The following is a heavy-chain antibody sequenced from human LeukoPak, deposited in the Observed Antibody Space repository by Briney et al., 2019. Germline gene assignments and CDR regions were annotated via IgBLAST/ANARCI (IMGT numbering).Heavy chain of an antibody. J-gene: IGHJ6*03. D-gene: IGHD2-2*01. CDR3: ARDRVVVPAASGYYYYYYMDV. CDR1: GGSISSGSYY. Sequence: PSETLSLTCTVSGGSISSGSYYWSWIRQPAGKGLEWIRRIYTSGSTNYNPSLKSRVTISVDTSKNQFSLKLSSVTAADTAVYYCARDRVVVPAASGYYYYYYMDVWGKGTTVTVSS. CDR2: IYTSGST. V-gene: IGHV4-61*02.